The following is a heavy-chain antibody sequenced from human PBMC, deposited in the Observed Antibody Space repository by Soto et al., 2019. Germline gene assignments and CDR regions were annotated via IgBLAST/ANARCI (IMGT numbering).Heavy chain of an antibody. CDR1: GFTFSSYA. CDR2: ISYDGSNK. V-gene: IGHV3-30-3*01. J-gene: IGHJ3*02. Sequence: GSLRLSCAASGFTFSSYAMHWVRQAPGKGLEWVAVISYDGSNKYYADSVKGRFTISRDNSKNTLYLQMNSLRAEDTAVYYCARVSGDDAFDIWGQGTMVTVSS. CDR3: ARVSGDDAFDI. D-gene: IGHD1-26*01.